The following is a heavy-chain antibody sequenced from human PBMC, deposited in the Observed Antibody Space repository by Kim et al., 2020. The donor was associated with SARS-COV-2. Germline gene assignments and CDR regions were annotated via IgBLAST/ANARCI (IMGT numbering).Heavy chain of an antibody. CDR1: GFTFSSYG. J-gene: IGHJ6*02. V-gene: IGHV3-30*18. D-gene: IGHD3-10*01. CDR2: ISYDGSNK. CDR3: AKDGERMVRGSFPYYYGMDV. Sequence: GGSLRLSCAASGFTFSSYGMHWVRQAPGKGLEWVAVISYDGSNKYYADSVKGRFTISRDNSKNTLYLQMNSLRAEDTAVYYCAKDGERMVRGSFPYYYGMDVCGQGTTVTVSS.